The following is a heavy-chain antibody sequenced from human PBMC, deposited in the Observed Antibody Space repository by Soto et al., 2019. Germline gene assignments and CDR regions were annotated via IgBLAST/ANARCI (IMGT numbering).Heavy chain of an antibody. J-gene: IGHJ6*03. D-gene: IGHD2-15*01. V-gene: IGHV3-74*01. Sequence: GGSLRLSCAASGFTFSSYWMHWVRQAPGKGLVWVSRINSDGSSTSYADSVKGRFTISRDNAKNTLYLQMNSLRAEDTAVYYCARDASEVVVAANYYYYYMDVWGKGTTVTVSS. CDR2: INSDGSST. CDR3: ARDASEVVVAANYYYYYMDV. CDR1: GFTFSSYW.